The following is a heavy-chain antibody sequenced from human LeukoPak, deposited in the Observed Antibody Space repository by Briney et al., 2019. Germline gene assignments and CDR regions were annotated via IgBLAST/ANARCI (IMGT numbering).Heavy chain of an antibody. CDR3: ARTARSYSYDFWSGYSAD. Sequence: GGSLRLSCAASGFTFSSYAMSWVRQAPGKGLEWVSAIVGSGSNTYNADSVKGRSTISRDNSKSTLYLQMNSLRAEDTAVYYCARTARSYSYDFWSGYSADWGQGTLVTVSS. V-gene: IGHV3-23*01. CDR2: IVGSGSNT. D-gene: IGHD3-3*01. J-gene: IGHJ4*02. CDR1: GFTFSSYA.